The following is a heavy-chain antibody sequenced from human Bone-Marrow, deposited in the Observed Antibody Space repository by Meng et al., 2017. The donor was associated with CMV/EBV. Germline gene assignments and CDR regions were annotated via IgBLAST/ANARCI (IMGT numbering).Heavy chain of an antibody. CDR2: VSGSGSST. CDR1: GFTFSSYA. J-gene: IGHJ4*02. D-gene: IGHD2-8*01. V-gene: IGHV3-23*01. CDR3: AKVRMVYAYYFDY. Sequence: GESLKISCAASGFTFSSYAMSWVRQAPGKGLEWVSAVSGSGSSTYYADSVQGRFAISRDNSKNTLYLQMNSLRAEDTAVYYCAKVRMVYAYYFDYCGQGTLVTVSS.